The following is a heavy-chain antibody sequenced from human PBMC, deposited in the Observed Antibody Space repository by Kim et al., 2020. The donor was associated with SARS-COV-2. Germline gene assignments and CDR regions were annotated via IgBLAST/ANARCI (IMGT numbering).Heavy chain of an antibody. Sequence: SETLSLTCTVSGYSVHNYNWWAWIRQSPGKGLEWIGYIYYSGTIYSNPSLKSRLTMSIDTQAEQFSLKLSSVTAMDTAIYYCARNGGMRGDGLDVWGQGTTVTVSS. CDR3: ARNGGMRGDGLDV. CDR2: IYYSGTI. D-gene: IGHD3-10*01. CDR1: GYSVHNYNW. J-gene: IGHJ6*02. V-gene: IGHV4-28*05.